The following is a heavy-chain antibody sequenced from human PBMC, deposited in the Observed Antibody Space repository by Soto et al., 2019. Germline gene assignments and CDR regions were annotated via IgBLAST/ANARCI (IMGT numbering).Heavy chain of an antibody. CDR1: GASFRGYY. D-gene: IGHD1-1*01. V-gene: IGHV4-34*02. CDR2: INQSGST. CDR3: ARRFSGTGRYFDY. J-gene: IGHJ4*02. Sequence: QQQQWGAGLLKPSETLSLSCAVYGASFRGYYWNWIRQPPGKGREWIGEINQSGSTNYSPSLKTRVTISVDTSKKQFSLRVSSVTAADTAVYYCARRFSGTGRYFDYWGQGALVTVSS.